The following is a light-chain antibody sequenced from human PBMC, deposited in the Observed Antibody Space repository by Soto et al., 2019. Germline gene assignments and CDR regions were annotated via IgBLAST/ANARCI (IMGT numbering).Light chain of an antibody. CDR1: SGHSSYA. Sequence: QSVLTQSPSASASLGASGKLTCTLSSGHSSYAIAWHQQQPEKGPRYLMKLNSDGSHSKGDGIPDRFSGSTSRAERYLTISSLQSEDEADYYCQTWGTGPVVFGGGTQLTVL. V-gene: IGLV4-69*01. CDR3: QTWGTGPVV. J-gene: IGLJ2*01. CDR2: LNSDGSH.